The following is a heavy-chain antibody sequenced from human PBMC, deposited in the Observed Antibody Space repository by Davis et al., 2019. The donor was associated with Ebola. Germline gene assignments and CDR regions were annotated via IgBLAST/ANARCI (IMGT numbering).Heavy chain of an antibody. D-gene: IGHD3-10*01. J-gene: IGHJ6*02. CDR3: ARDWYLWFGEPHLNYYYGMDV. CDR2: ISAYNGNT. V-gene: IGHV1-18*01. Sequence: ASVKVSCKASGYTFTSYGISWVRQAPGQGLEWMGWISAYNGNTNYAQKLQGRVTMTTDTSTSTAYMELRSLRSDDTAEYYCARDWYLWFGEPHLNYYYGMDVWGQGTTVTVSS. CDR1: GYTFTSYG.